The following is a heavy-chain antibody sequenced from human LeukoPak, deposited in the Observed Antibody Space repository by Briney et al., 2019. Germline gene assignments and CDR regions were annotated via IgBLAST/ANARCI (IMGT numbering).Heavy chain of an antibody. CDR3: ARGLSWPYYFDY. CDR2: IYYSGST. CDR1: GGSISSGGYY. V-gene: IGHV4-31*03. J-gene: IGHJ4*02. D-gene: IGHD3-10*01. Sequence: SETLSLTCTVSGGSISSGGYYWSWIRQHPGKGLEWIGYIYYSGSTYYNPSLKSRVTISVDTSKSQFSLKLSSVTAADTAVYYCARGLSWPYYFDYWGQGTLVTVSS.